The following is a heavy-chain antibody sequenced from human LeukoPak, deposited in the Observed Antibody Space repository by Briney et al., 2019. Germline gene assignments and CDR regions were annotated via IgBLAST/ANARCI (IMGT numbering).Heavy chain of an antibody. D-gene: IGHD3-10*01. CDR1: GYSISSGYY. V-gene: IGHV4-38-2*01. Sequence: PSETLSLTCAVSGYSISSGYYWGWIRQPPGKGLEWIGSIYHGGSTYYNPSLKSRVTISVDTSKNQFSLKLSSVTAGDTAVYYCARRCYYGSGSYYCFDYWGQGTLVTVSS. CDR2: IYHGGST. J-gene: IGHJ4*02. CDR3: ARRCYYGSGSYYCFDY.